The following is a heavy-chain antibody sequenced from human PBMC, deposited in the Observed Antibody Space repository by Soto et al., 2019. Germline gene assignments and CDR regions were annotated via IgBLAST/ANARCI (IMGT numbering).Heavy chain of an antibody. CDR2: ISYDGSNK. V-gene: IGHV3-30*18. J-gene: IGHJ6*03. D-gene: IGHD4-4*01. Sequence: GGSLRLSCAASGFTFSSYGMHWVRQAPGKGLEWVAVISYDGSNKYYADSVKGRFTISRDNSKNTLYLQMNSLRAEDTAVYYCAKDRYSNYLYYMDVWGKGTTVTVSS. CDR3: AKDRYSNYLYYMDV. CDR1: GFTFSSYG.